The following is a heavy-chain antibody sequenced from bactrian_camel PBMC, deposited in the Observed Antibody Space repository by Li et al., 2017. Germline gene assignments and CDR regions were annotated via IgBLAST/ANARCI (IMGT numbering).Heavy chain of an antibody. V-gene: IGHV3S1*01. J-gene: IGHJ6*01. CDR3: AKRADGGSWADFDY. D-gene: IGHD6*01. CDR1: GFAFMNYW. CDR2: VHSGGADT. Sequence: VQLVESGGGLVRPEGSLRLSCAASGFAFMNYWMYWVRQAPGKGLEWVSAVHSGGADTYYADSVKGRFTISRDNAKNTVYLQLNSLKTEDMGMYYCAKRADGGSWADFDYWGQGTQVTVS.